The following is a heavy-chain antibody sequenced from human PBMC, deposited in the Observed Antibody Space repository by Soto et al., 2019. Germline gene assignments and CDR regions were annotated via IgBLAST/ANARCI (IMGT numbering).Heavy chain of an antibody. D-gene: IGHD5-12*01. CDR1: GGSISSSNW. Sequence: SETLSLTCAVSGGSISSSNWWSWVRQPPGKGLEWIGEIYHSGSTNYNPSLKSRVTISVDKSKNQSFLKLGSVTAADTAVYYWARVGVNIVATRGPGAYYFDYWGQGTLVTVSS. CDR2: IYHSGST. CDR3: ARVGVNIVATRGPGAYYFDY. V-gene: IGHV4-4*02. J-gene: IGHJ4*02.